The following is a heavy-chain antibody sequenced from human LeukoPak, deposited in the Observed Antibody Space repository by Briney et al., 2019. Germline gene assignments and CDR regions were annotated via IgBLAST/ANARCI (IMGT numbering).Heavy chain of an antibody. CDR2: ISSSSTYI. CDR3: ARDYYGDYVFDY. V-gene: IGHV3-21*01. Sequence: PGGSPRLFCAASGFTFITYSMNWVRQAPGKGLEWVSSISSSSTYIYYADSVKGRFTISRDNAKNSLYLQMHSLRAEDTAVYYCARDYYGDYVFDYWGQGTLVTVSS. J-gene: IGHJ4*02. D-gene: IGHD4-17*01. CDR1: GFTFITYS.